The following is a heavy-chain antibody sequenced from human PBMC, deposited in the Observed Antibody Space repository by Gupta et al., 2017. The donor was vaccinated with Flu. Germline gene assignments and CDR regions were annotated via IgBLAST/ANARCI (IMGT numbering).Heavy chain of an antibody. Sequence: WMRQAPGQRLEWMGRINAADGSTKYSQRFQDRVTITRDTSANTAYMELNSLKSEDTAVYYCARGAIYCTNGVCSWGYYFEHWGQGTLVTVSS. V-gene: IGHV1-3*01. D-gene: IGHD2-8*01. CDR2: INAADGST. CDR3: ARGAIYCTNGVCSWGYYFEH. J-gene: IGHJ4*02.